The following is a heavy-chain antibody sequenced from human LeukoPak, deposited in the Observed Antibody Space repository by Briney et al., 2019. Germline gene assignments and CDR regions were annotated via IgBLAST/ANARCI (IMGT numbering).Heavy chain of an antibody. Sequence: PSETLSLTCTVSGGSISSYYRSWIRQPPGKGLEWIGYIYYSGSTNYNPSLKSRVTISVDTSKNQFSLKLSSVTAADTAVYYCARSPGRDFWSDKNWFDPWGQGTLVTVSS. CDR1: GGSISSYY. V-gene: IGHV4-59*01. J-gene: IGHJ5*02. D-gene: IGHD3-3*01. CDR3: ARSPGRDFWSDKNWFDP. CDR2: IYYSGST.